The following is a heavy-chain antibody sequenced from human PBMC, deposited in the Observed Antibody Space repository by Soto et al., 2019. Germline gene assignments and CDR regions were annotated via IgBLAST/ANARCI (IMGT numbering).Heavy chain of an antibody. CDR3: ARWGQQIAGEVYYYDGMDV. Sequence: GSSVKVSCKASGYTFTSYGISWVRQAPGQGLEWMGWISAYNGNTNYAQKLQGRVTMTTDTSTSTAYMELRSLRSDDTAVYYCARWGQQIAGEVYYYDGMDVWGQGTTVTVSS. J-gene: IGHJ6*02. CDR2: ISAYNGNT. D-gene: IGHD2-21*01. CDR1: GYTFTSYG. V-gene: IGHV1-18*04.